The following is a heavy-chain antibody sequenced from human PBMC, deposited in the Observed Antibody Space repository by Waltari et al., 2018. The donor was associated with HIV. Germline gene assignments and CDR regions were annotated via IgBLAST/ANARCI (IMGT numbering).Heavy chain of an antibody. Sequence: EVQLVQSGAEVKKPGESLKISCTGSGYSFANSWIGWVRQMPGKGLEWMVIIYPGDSETRYSPSFQGQVTISADKSINTAYLQWSSLKASDTAMYYCARRAYHGSGSLSDYYFEYWGQGTLVTVSS. CDR1: GYSFANSW. V-gene: IGHV5-51*03. D-gene: IGHD3-10*01. J-gene: IGHJ4*02. CDR2: IYPGDSET. CDR3: ARRAYHGSGSLSDYYFEY.